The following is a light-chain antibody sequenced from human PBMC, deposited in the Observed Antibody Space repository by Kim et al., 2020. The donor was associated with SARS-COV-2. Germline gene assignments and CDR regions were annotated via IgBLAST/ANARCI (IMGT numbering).Light chain of an antibody. CDR1: QNIITC. Sequence: DIQMTQSPSSLSASVGGRITITCRASQNIITCLDWYQQKPGEAPDLLIYDASNLESGVPSRFCGSGSGTEFTLTISSLQPDDFATYYCQQYNSFPCTFGQGTKVDIK. V-gene: IGKV1-5*01. J-gene: IGKJ1*01. CDR3: QQYNSFPCT. CDR2: DAS.